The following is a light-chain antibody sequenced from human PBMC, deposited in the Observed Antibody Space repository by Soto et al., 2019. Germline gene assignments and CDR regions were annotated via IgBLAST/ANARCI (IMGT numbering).Light chain of an antibody. CDR2: TDT. CDR3: QSSDSSSAYVL. Sequence: SYELTQPPSVSVSPGQTARSTCSGDSLPKQYAHWYQQRPGRAPVLVICTDTERPSGIPDRFSGSSSGTTVTLTITGVQAEDEADYYCQSSDSSSAYVLFGGGTKLTVL. J-gene: IGLJ2*01. V-gene: IGLV3-25*02. CDR1: SLPKQY.